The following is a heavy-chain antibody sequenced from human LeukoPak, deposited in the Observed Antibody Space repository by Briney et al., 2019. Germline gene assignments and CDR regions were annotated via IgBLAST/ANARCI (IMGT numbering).Heavy chain of an antibody. CDR1: GFTFSSYA. J-gene: IGHJ4*02. CDR2: INHSGSS. D-gene: IGHD2-15*01. Sequence: PGGSLRLSCAASGFTFSSYAMHWVRQPPGKGLEWIGEINHSGSSNYNPSLKSRVTISVDTSKNQFSLKLSSVTAADTAVYYCARDQDGYIDYWGQGTLVTVSS. CDR3: ARDQDGYIDY. V-gene: IGHV4-34*01.